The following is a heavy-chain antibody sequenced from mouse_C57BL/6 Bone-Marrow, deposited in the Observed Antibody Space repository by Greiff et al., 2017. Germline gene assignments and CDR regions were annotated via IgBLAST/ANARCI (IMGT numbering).Heavy chain of an antibody. Sequence: EVQLVESGGGLVKPGGSLKLSCAASGFTFSSYTMSWVRQTPEKRLEWVATISGGGGNTYYPDSVKGRFTISRDNAKNTLYLQMSSLRSEDTALYYCARHEQLRPGFAYWGQGTLVTVSA. CDR3: ARHEQLRPGFAY. J-gene: IGHJ3*01. V-gene: IGHV5-9*01. D-gene: IGHD3-2*02. CDR2: ISGGGGNT. CDR1: GFTFSSYT.